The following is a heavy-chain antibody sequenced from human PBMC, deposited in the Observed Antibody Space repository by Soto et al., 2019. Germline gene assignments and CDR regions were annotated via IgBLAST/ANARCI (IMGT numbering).Heavy chain of an antibody. CDR3: ACSLAGDGTSALDI. CDR2: VYYTGST. J-gene: IGHJ3*02. Sequence: SETLSLTCTVSGGSISNFYRSWIRQPPGKGLKWIGYVYYTGSTSYNPSLKRRATFSADSSRGQFSLRLTPVTAADTAVYYFACSLAGDGTSALDICGRGT. V-gene: IGHV4-59*12. D-gene: IGHD3-10*02. CDR1: GGSISNFY.